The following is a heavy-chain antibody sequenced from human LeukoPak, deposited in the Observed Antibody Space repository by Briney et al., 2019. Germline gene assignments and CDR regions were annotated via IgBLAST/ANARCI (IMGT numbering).Heavy chain of an antibody. J-gene: IGHJ4*02. Sequence: SETLSLTCTVSGGSISSSSFYWGWIRQPPGKGLEWIGSIYYSGNTYYNPSLKSRVSISVDTSKNQLSLKLSAVTAADTAVYYCARRLVRGIIIIEFDCWGQGTLVTVSS. D-gene: IGHD3-10*01. CDR3: ARRLVRGIIIIEFDC. V-gene: IGHV4-39*01. CDR1: GGSISSSSFY. CDR2: IYYSGNT.